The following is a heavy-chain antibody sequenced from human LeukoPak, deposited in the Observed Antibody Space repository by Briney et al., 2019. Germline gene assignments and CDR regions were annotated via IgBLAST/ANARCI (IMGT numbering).Heavy chain of an antibody. D-gene: IGHD4-11*01. CDR1: GYTFTSYD. CDR2: ISAYNGNT. J-gene: IGHJ3*02. V-gene: IGHV1-18*01. Sequence: ASVKVSCKASGYTFTSYDINWVRQATGQGLEWMGWISAYNGNTNYAQKLQGRVTMTTDTSTSTAYMELRSLRSDDTAVYYCARDVMTTADPDAFDIWGQGTMVTVSS. CDR3: ARDVMTTADPDAFDI.